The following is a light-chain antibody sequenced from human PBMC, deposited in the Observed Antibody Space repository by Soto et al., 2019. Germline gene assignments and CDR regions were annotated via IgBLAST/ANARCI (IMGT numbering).Light chain of an antibody. J-gene: IGKJ4*01. CDR1: QSISSY. CDR2: AAS. V-gene: IGKV1-39*01. CDR3: QQSYSTPLT. Sequence: DIQMTQSPSSLSASVGDRVTITCRARQSISSYLNWYQQKPGKAPKLLIYAASSLQSGVPSRFSGSGSGTDFTLTISSLQPEDFATYYWQQSYSTPLTFGGGTKVEIQ.